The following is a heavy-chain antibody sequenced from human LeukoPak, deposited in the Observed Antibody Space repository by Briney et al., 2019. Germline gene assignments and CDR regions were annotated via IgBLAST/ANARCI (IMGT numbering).Heavy chain of an antibody. CDR1: GFTFSSYA. CDR3: TTWYGDYGAHWFDP. Sequence: GGSLRLSCAASGFTFSSYAMSWVRQAPGKGLEWVGRIKSKTDGGTTDYAAPVKGRFTISRDDSKNTLYLQMNSLKTEDTAVYYCTTWYGDYGAHWFDPWGQGTLVTVSS. CDR2: IKSKTDGGTT. J-gene: IGHJ5*02. V-gene: IGHV3-15*01. D-gene: IGHD4-17*01.